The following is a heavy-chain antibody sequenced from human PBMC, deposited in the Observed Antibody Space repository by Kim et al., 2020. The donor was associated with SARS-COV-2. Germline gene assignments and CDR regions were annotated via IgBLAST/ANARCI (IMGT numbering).Heavy chain of an antibody. J-gene: IGHJ1*01. V-gene: IGHV4-4*07. CDR2: IYTSGST. CDR3: ARDGIIAVAGTYFQH. D-gene: IGHD6-19*01. Sequence: SETLSLTCTVSGGSISSYYWSWIRQPAGKGLEWIGRIYTSGSTNYNPSLKSRVTMSVDTSKNQFSLKLSSVTAADTAVYYCARDGIIAVAGTYFQHWGQGTLVTVSS. CDR1: GGSISSYY.